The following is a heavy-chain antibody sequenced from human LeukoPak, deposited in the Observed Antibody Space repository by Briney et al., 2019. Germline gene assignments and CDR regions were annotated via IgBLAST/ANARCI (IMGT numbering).Heavy chain of an antibody. V-gene: IGHV3-48*01. J-gene: IGHJ4*02. D-gene: IGHD6-13*01. CDR2: ITSSSSTI. Sequence: GGSLRLSCAATGFSFSSYSLNWVRQAPGQGLEWVSYITSSSSTIYYADSVKGRFTISRDNAKNSLYLQMNSLRAEDTAVYYCARDGGQQLVPYRYWGQGTLVTVSS. CDR3: ARDGGQQLVPYRY. CDR1: GFSFSSYS.